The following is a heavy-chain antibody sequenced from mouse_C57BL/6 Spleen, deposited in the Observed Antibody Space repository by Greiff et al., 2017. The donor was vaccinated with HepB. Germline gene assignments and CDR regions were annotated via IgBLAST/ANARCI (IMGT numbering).Heavy chain of an antibody. CDR2: ISSGSSTI. J-gene: IGHJ4*01. CDR1: GFTFSDYG. CDR3: ARTRLGRAMDY. V-gene: IGHV5-17*01. Sequence: EVKLVESGGGLVKPGGSLKLSCAASGFTFSDYGMHWVRQAPEKGLEWVAYISSGSSTIYYADTVKGRFTISRDNAKNTLFLQMTSLRSEDTAMYYCARTRLGRAMDYWGQGTSVTVSS. D-gene: IGHD4-1*01.